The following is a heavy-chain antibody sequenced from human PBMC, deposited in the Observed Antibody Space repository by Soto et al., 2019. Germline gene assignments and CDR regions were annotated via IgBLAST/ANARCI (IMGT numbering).Heavy chain of an antibody. J-gene: IGHJ4*02. CDR1: GFSLSTSGVV. D-gene: IGHD3-9*01. V-gene: IGHV2-5*02. CDR3: AHKGPEDWPLDY. Sequence: QITLKESGPTRVRPTQTLTQTCALSGFSLSTSGVVVGWIRQPPGKALEWLAVIYWDDSKHYSPSLRSRLTITKDTSKNQVVLTMTNMDPMDTGTYYCAHKGPEDWPLDYWGQGTLVTVSS. CDR2: IYWDDSK.